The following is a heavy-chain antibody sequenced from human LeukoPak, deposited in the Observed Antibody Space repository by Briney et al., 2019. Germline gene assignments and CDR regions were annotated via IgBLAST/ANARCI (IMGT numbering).Heavy chain of an antibody. CDR1: GGIFSSYA. Sequence: GASVKVSCKASGGIFSSYAISWVRQAPGQGLEWMGGIIPIFGTANYAQKFQGRVTITADESTSTAYMELSSLRSEDTAVYYRARIFGTTSRYYYYMDVWGKGTTVTVSS. CDR3: ARIFGTTSRYYYYMDV. V-gene: IGHV1-69*13. CDR2: IIPIFGTA. D-gene: IGHD1-7*01. J-gene: IGHJ6*03.